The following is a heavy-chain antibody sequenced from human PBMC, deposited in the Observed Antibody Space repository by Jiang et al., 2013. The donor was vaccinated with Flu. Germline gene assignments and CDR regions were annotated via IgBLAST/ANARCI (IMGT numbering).Heavy chain of an antibody. CDR3: ARHSATVTTYYYYGMDV. Sequence: GSGLVKPSETLSLTCTVSGGSISSYYWSWIRQPPGKGLEWIGYIYYSGSTNYNPSLKSRVTISVDTSKNQFSLKLSSVTAADTAVYYCARHSATVTTYYYYGMDVWGQGTTVTVSS. V-gene: IGHV4-59*08. J-gene: IGHJ6*02. CDR2: IYYSGST. D-gene: IGHD4-17*01. CDR1: GGSISSYY.